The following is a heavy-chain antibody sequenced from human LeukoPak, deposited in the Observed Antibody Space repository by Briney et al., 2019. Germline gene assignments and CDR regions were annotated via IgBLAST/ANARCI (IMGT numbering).Heavy chain of an antibody. CDR3: TKEGTLSQWAFDI. D-gene: IGHD6-19*01. CDR1: GFTFRNYG. CDR2: ISLDGSTT. J-gene: IGHJ3*02. Sequence: GGSLRLSCAASGFTFRNYGMHWVRQTPGKGLEWVAVISLDGSTTYYADSVKGRFTISRDNSKNTLYLQMNSLRVEDTAVYYCTKEGTLSQWAFDIWGRGTMVTVSS. V-gene: IGHV3-30*18.